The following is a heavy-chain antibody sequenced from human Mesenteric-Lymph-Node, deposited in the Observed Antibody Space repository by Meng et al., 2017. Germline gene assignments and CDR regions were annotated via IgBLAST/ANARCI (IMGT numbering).Heavy chain of an antibody. Sequence: GESLKISCAASGFTFDDYAMHWVRQAPGKGLAWVSLISWDGGSTYYADSVKGRFTISRDNSKNSLYLQMNSLRAEDTALYYCAKDAAAGISSAFDIWGQGKMVTVAS. V-gene: IGHV3-43D*03. CDR3: AKDAAAGISSAFDI. D-gene: IGHD6-13*01. CDR2: ISWDGGST. J-gene: IGHJ3*02. CDR1: GFTFDDYA.